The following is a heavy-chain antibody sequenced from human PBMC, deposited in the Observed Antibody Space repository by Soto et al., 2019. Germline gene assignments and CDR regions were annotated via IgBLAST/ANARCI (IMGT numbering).Heavy chain of an antibody. V-gene: IGHV3-23*01. CDR2: ISGSGGST. CDR1: GFSFAYAQ. CDR3: AKDLPDYYDSSGYYL. J-gene: IGHJ4*02. D-gene: IGHD3-22*01. Sequence: GGSLRLSCAASGFSFAYAQMHWVRQAPGKGLEWVSAISGSGGSTYYADSVKGRFTVSRDNSKNTLYLQMNSLRAEDTAVYYCAKDLPDYYDSSGYYLWGQGTLVTVSS.